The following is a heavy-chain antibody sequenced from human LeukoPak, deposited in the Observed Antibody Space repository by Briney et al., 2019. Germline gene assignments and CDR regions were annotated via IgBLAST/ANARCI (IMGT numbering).Heavy chain of an antibody. D-gene: IGHD6-13*01. V-gene: IGHV3-21*01. CDR1: GFTFSSYS. Sequence: GGSLRLSCAASGFTFSSYSMDWVRQAPGKGLEWVSSIDFTSRYIYNADSVKGRFTTSRDDAKNSLDLQMNSLKVEDTAVYYCATPAAGPGAEYSLYWGQGTLVIVSS. CDR3: ATPAAGPGAEYSLY. CDR2: IDFTSRYI. J-gene: IGHJ1*01.